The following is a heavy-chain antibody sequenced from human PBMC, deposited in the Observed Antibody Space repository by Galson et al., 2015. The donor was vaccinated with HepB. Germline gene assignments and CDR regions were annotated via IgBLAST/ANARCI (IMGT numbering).Heavy chain of an antibody. CDR1: GFTFDDYA. CDR3: AKDSGATGMDI. V-gene: IGHV3-9*01. CDR2: ISWNSGSI. D-gene: IGHD2-15*01. Sequence: SLRLSCAASGFTFDDYAMHWVRQAPGKGLEWVSGISWNSGSIGNADSVKGRFTISRDNAKNSLYLQMNSLRAEDTALYYCAKDSGATGMDIWGPGTTFTVSS. J-gene: IGHJ6*02.